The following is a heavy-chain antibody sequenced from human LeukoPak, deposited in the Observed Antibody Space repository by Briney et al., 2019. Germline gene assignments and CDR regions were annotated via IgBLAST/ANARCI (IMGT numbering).Heavy chain of an antibody. V-gene: IGHV3-64*02. CDR1: SFTFSSYS. CDR3: ARAALEYCGGDCLDY. D-gene: IGHD2-21*01. J-gene: IGHJ4*02. Sequence: PGGSLRLSCAASSFTFSSYSMHWVRQAPGKGLEYVSVISSDGDNTYYADSVKGRFTISRDNSKNTLYLQMGSLRAEDMAVYYCARAALEYCGGDCLDYWGQGTLVTVPS. CDR2: ISSDGDNT.